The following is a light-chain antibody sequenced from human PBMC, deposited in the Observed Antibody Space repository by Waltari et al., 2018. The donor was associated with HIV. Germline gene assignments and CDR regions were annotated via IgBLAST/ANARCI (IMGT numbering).Light chain of an antibody. Sequence: QSVLTQSPSASGTPGQRVTISCSGSNSNIGSNTVNWYHQLPGTAPKLLIYSTDQRPSGVPYRYSASKSGTSASLAIRGLQPEDEADYYCATWDDSLNAWVFGGGTKLTVL. CDR2: STD. V-gene: IGLV1-44*01. J-gene: IGLJ3*02. CDR1: NSNIGSNT. CDR3: ATWDDSLNAWV.